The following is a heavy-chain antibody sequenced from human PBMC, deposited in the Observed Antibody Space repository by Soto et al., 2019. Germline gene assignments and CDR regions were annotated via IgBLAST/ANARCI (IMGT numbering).Heavy chain of an antibody. CDR2: INHSGST. J-gene: IGHJ4*02. D-gene: IGHD2-15*01. V-gene: IGHV4-34*01. CDR1: GGSFSGYY. Sequence: QVQLQQWGAGLLKPSETLSLTCAVYGGSFSGYYWSWIRQPPGKGLEWIGEINHSGSTNYNPSLKRRVTISVDTSKNQFSRKLSSVTAADTAVYYCARGAPRGAGYCSGGSCYRNRYYFAYWGQGTLVTVSS. CDR3: ARGAPRGAGYCSGGSCYRNRYYFAY.